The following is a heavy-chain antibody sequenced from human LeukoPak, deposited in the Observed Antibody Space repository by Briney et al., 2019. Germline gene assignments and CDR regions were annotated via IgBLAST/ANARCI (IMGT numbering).Heavy chain of an antibody. CDR1: GFTFGDYN. D-gene: IGHD6-19*01. V-gene: IGHV3-11*01. Sequence: GGPLRPPCEASGFTFGDYNISWFARPPGKGLEWVSYISSSGSTIYYADSVKGRFTISRDNAKNSLYLQMNSLRAEDTAVYYCAMYSSGWTGESYWGQGTLVTVSS. CDR3: AMYSSGWTGESY. J-gene: IGHJ4*02. CDR2: ISSSGSTI.